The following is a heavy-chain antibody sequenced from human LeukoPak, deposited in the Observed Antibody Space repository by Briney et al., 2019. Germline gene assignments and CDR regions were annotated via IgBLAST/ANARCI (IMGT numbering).Heavy chain of an antibody. CDR3: VRVSSGWYSHLGY. V-gene: IGHV3-30-3*01. CDR2: ISYDGSNK. Sequence: GGSLRLSCAASGFTFSSYAMYWVRQAPGKGLEWVAVISYDGSNKYYADSVKGRFTISRDNSKNTLYLQMNSLRTEDTAVYCCVRVSSGWYSHLGYWGQGTLITVSS. CDR1: GFTFSSYA. J-gene: IGHJ4*02. D-gene: IGHD6-19*01.